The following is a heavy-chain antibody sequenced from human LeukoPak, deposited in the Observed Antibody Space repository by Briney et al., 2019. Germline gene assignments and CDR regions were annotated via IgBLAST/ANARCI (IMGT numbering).Heavy chain of an antibody. D-gene: IGHD1-1*01. CDR1: GFTFSSYA. V-gene: IGHV3-23*01. CDR2: ISENGGTT. Sequence: PGGSLRLSCAASGFTFSSYAMSWLRQAPGKGLGWVSAISENGGTTYYADSVKGRSTISRDNSKNTLSLQLNSLRAEDTAVYYCAKEGPTGTTKFDYWGQGTLVTVSS. J-gene: IGHJ4*02. CDR3: AKEGPTGTTKFDY.